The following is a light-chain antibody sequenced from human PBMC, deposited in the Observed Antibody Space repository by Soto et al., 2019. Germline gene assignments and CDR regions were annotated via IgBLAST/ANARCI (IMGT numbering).Light chain of an antibody. CDR3: MQGTHWPELT. V-gene: IGKV2-30*01. Sequence: DIVLTQSPLSLSVTLGQPASLSCRSSQSLIYRDGNTYLNWFHQRPGQSPRRLIYRVSNRDSGVPDRFSGSGSGTDFTLTISRVEAEDVGVYYGMQGTHWPELTFGGGTKVEIK. J-gene: IGKJ4*01. CDR2: RVS. CDR1: QSLIYRDGNTY.